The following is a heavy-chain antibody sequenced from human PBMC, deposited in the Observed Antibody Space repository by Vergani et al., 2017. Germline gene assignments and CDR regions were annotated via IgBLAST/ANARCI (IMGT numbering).Heavy chain of an antibody. V-gene: IGHV3-30-3*01. D-gene: IGHD4-17*01. CDR1: GFTFSSYA. J-gene: IGHJ5*02. Sequence: QVQLVESGGGVVQPGRSLRLSCAASGFTFSSYAMHWVRQAPGKGLEWVAVISYDGSNKYYADSVKGRFTISRDNSKNTLYLQMNSLRAEDTAVYYCARDDGDYPNWFDPWGQGTLVTVSS. CDR3: ARDDGDYPNWFDP. CDR2: ISYDGSNK.